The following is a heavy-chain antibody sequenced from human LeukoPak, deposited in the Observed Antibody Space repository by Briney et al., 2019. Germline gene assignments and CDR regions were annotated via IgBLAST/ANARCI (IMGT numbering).Heavy chain of an antibody. D-gene: IGHD3-22*01. CDR3: ARDHYYDSSGYSNFDY. J-gene: IGHJ4*02. CDR2: ISAYNGNT. CDR1: GYTFTSYG. V-gene: IGHV1-18*01. Sequence: ASVKVSCKASGYTFTSYGISWVRQAPGQGLEWMGWISAYNGNTNYAQKLQGRVTMTTGTSTSTAYMELRSLRSDDTAVYYCARDHYYDSSGYSNFDYWGQGTLVTVSS.